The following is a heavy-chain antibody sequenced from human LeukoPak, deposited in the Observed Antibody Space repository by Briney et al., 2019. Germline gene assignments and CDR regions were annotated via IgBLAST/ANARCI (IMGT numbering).Heavy chain of an antibody. D-gene: IGHD5-18*01. V-gene: IGHV5-51*01. Sequence: GEFLKICCKGSGYSFTNYWIGLVRQMARQGLEWRRIIYPGDSDTRYSPSFQGQVTISADKSISTAYLQWSSLKASDTAMYYCARKDPHSYAYPYDAFDIWGQGTMVTVSS. CDR2: IYPGDSDT. CDR1: GYSFTNYW. J-gene: IGHJ3*02. CDR3: ARKDPHSYAYPYDAFDI.